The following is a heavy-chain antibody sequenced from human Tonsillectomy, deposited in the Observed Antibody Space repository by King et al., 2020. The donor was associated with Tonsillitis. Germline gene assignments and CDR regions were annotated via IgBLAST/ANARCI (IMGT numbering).Heavy chain of an antibody. CDR1: GYNFNTYW. CDR2: IYPGDSDT. CDR3: ARRLAYTYFDY. V-gene: IGHV5-51*01. D-gene: IGHD1-14*01. Sequence: QLVQSGAEVKKPGESLRISCKGSGYNFNTYWIGWVRQMPGKGLEFMGIIYPGDSDTRYSPSFHGQVTMSVDKSISTAYLQWSSLKASDTAMYYCARRLAYTYFDYWGQGTLVTVSS. J-gene: IGHJ4*02.